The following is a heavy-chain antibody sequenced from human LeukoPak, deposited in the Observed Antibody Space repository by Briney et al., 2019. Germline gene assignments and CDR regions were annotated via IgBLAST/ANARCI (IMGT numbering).Heavy chain of an antibody. V-gene: IGHV3-23*01. J-gene: IGHJ4*02. Sequence: PGGSLRLSRAASGFTFSNYALSWVRQAPGKGLEWVSGIGGSGGSTYYADSVKGRFTISRDNSKNTLSLQMNSLRAEDTAVYYCARAADDYFFDYWGQGTLVTVSS. D-gene: IGHD2-21*02. CDR1: GFTFSNYA. CDR2: IGGSGGST. CDR3: ARAADDYFFDY.